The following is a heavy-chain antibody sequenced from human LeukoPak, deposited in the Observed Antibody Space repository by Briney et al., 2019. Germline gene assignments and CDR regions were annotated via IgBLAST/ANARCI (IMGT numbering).Heavy chain of an antibody. CDR3: ARDVVVAVTPGAFDI. J-gene: IGHJ3*02. D-gene: IGHD2-15*01. CDR2: INPNSGGT. Sequence: GASVKVSCKASGYTFTVYYMHWVRQAPGQGLEWMGWINPNSGGTNYAQKFQGRVTMTRDTSISTAYMELSRLRSDDTAVYYCARDVVVAVTPGAFDIWGQGTMVTVSS. V-gene: IGHV1-2*02. CDR1: GYTFTVYY.